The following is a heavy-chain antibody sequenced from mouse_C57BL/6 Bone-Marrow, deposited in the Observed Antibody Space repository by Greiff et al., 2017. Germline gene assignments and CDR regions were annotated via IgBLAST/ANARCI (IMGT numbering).Heavy chain of an antibody. J-gene: IGHJ2*01. Sequence: EVQRVDSGGDLVKPGGSLKLSCAASGFTFSSYGMSWVRQTPDKRLEWVATISSGGSYTYYPDSVKGRFTISRDNAKNTLYLQMSSLKSEDTAMYYCARRNWWIFDYWGQGTTLTVSS. V-gene: IGHV5-6*01. D-gene: IGHD4-1*01. CDR2: ISSGGSYT. CDR1: GFTFSSYG. CDR3: ARRNWWIFDY.